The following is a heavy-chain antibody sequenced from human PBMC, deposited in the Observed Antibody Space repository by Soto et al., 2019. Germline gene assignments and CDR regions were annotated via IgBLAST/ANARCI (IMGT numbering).Heavy chain of an antibody. CDR1: GFTFSSYA. V-gene: IGHV3-23*01. CDR3: ARSTSTWLDP. J-gene: IGHJ5*02. Sequence: GGSLRLSCAASGFTFSSYAMSWVRQAPGQGLEWVSAIGGTGAYTSYADSVRGRFTISRDNSKNTLYLQMHSPRAEDTAVYYCARSTSTWLDPWGQGTLVTVSS. CDR2: IGGTGAYT. D-gene: IGHD2-2*01.